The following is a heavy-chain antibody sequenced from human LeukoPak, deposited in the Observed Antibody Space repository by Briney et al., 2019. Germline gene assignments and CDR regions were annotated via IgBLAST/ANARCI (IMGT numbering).Heavy chain of an antibody. V-gene: IGHV1-58*01. Sequence: SVKVSCKASGFTFTSTAVQWVRQARGQRLEWIGWILVGSGNTNYAQMFQERVTLTWDVSTSTAYMVLSSLRSEDTAIYYCAREWIQLWTYYYYGMDVWGQGTTVTVSS. CDR1: GFTFTSTA. CDR2: ILVGSGNT. D-gene: IGHD5-18*01. CDR3: AREWIQLWTYYYYGMDV. J-gene: IGHJ6*02.